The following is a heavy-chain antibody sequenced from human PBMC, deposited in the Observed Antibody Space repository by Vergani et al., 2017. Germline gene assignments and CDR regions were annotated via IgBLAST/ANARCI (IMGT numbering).Heavy chain of an antibody. CDR3: ARIKKDGIVVELGAFDI. Sequence: QLQLQESGPGLVKPSETLSLTCTVSGGSISSSSYYWGWIRQPPGEGLEWIWSIYYSGSTYYNPSLNGRVTISVDTSKNQFSLKLSSVTAADTAVYYCARIKKDGIVVELGAFDIWGQGTMVTVSS. CDR1: GGSISSSSYY. J-gene: IGHJ3*02. CDR2: IYYSGST. D-gene: IGHD3-22*01. V-gene: IGHV4-39*01.